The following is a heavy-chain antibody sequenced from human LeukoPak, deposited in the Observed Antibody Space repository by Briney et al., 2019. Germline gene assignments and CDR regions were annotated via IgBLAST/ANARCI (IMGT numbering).Heavy chain of an antibody. CDR3: ARGENGALDI. V-gene: IGHV3-7*01. CDR1: GFTFSRHW. J-gene: IGHJ3*02. Sequence: GGSLRHSCAASGFTFSRHWMSWVRQAPGKGLEWLAKIKQDGSEKYYVDSVKGRFTISRDNAKNSLSLQMNSLRAEDTAVYYCARGENGALDIWGQGTMVTVSS. CDR2: IKQDGSEK. D-gene: IGHD2-8*01.